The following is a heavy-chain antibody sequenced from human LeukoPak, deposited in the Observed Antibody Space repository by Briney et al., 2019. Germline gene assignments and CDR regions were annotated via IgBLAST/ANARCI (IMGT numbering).Heavy chain of an antibody. Sequence: SETLSLTCAVYGGSFSGYYWSWIRQPPGKGLEWIGEINHSGSTNYNPSFKSRVTISVDTSKNQFSLKLSSVTAADTAVYYCARHAYCGGDCYSFLAFDYWGQGTLVTVSS. J-gene: IGHJ4*02. D-gene: IGHD2-21*02. CDR3: ARHAYCGGDCYSFLAFDY. V-gene: IGHV4-34*01. CDR2: INHSGST. CDR1: GGSFSGYY.